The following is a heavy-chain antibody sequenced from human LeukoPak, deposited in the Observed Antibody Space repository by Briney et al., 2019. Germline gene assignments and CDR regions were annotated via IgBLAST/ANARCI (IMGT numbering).Heavy chain of an antibody. D-gene: IGHD5-24*01. CDR3: ARDMGRDGYNWGFGH. V-gene: IGHV3-30*04. CDR1: RLTFRSYA. CDR2: ISYDGSNK. Sequence: GGSLRLSCAASRLTFRSYATQWVRHAPGKGLEWVADISYDGSNKYYADSVKGRFTISRDNSKNTLYLQMNSLRGEDTALYYCARDMGRDGYNWGFGHWGQGTLVSVSS. J-gene: IGHJ4*02.